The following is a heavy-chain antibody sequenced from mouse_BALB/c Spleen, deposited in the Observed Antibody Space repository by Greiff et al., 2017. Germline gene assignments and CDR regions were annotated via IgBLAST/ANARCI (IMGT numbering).Heavy chain of an antibody. J-gene: IGHJ2*01. CDR3: ARRGYDQYYFDY. CDR1: GFTFSSYY. Sequence: DVMLVESGGGLVKLGGSLKLSCAASGFTFSSYYMSWVRQTPEKRLELVAAINSNGGSTYYPDTVKGRFTISRDNAKNTLYLQMSSLKSEDTALYYCARRGYDQYYFDYWGQGTTLTVSS. V-gene: IGHV5-6-2*01. D-gene: IGHD2-2*01. CDR2: INSNGGST.